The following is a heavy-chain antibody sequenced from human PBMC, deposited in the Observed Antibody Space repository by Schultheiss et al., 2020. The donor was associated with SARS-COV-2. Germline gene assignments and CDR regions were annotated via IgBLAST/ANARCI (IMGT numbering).Heavy chain of an antibody. Sequence: GGSLRLSCAASGFTFSSYSMNWVRQAPGKGLEWVSYIRYSGSNIYYADSVKGRFTISRDNAKNSLYLQMNSLRAEDTAVYYCARGESRSTYGGNLWGRGTLVTVSS. CDR2: IRYSGSNI. D-gene: IGHD4-23*01. CDR3: ARGESRSTYGGNL. V-gene: IGHV3-48*04. J-gene: IGHJ2*01. CDR1: GFTFSSYS.